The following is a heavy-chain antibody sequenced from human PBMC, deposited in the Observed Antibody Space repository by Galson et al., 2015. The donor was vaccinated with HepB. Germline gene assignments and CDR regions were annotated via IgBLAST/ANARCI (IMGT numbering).Heavy chain of an antibody. CDR3: ARIEGAGHIVATGEFDY. J-gene: IGHJ4*02. CDR2: ISVSSSVI. V-gene: IGHV3-48*02. CDR1: GFTFSAYG. D-gene: IGHD5-12*01. Sequence: SLRLSCAASGFTFSAYGMNWVRQAPGKGLGWLSYISVSSSVIYYADSVKGRFTISRDNVKNSLFLQMNSLRDEDTAVYYCARIEGAGHIVATGEFDYWGQGTLVTVSS.